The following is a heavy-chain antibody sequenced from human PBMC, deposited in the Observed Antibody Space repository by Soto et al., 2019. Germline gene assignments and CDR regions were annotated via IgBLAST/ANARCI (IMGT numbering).Heavy chain of an antibody. CDR1: GFTFSSYA. D-gene: IGHD6-13*01. CDR3: ARIAAAGYYFDY. J-gene: IGHJ4*02. V-gene: IGHV3-23*01. Sequence: EVQLLESGGGLVQPGGSLRLSCAASGFTFSSYAMSWVRQAPGKGLDWVSTISGSGGSTFYADSVKGRFTISRDNSKNTLYLQMNSLRAEDTAVYYCARIAAAGYYFDYWGQGTLVTVSS. CDR2: ISGSGGST.